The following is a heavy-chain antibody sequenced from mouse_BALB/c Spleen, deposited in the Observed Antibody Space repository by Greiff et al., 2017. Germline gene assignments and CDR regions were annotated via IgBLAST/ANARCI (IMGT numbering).Heavy chain of an antibody. Sequence: VQLKESGPELVKPGASVKISCKASGYTFTDYNMHWVKQSHGKSLEWIGYIYPYNGGTGYNQKFKSKATLTVDNSSSTAYMELRSLTSEDSAVYYCARGGYDAPMDYWGQGTSVTVSS. CDR2: IYPYNGGT. D-gene: IGHD2-14*01. V-gene: IGHV1S29*02. CDR3: ARGGYDAPMDY. CDR1: GYTFTDYN. J-gene: IGHJ4*01.